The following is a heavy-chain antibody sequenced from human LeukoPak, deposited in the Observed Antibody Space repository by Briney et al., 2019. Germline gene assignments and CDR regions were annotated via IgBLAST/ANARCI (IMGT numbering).Heavy chain of an antibody. J-gene: IGHJ4*02. CDR2: NSAYNGNT. V-gene: IGHV1-18*01. Sequence: ASVKVSCKTSGYTFTLYGITWVRQAPGQGLEWMGWNSAYNGNTNYAQKLQGRVTMTTDTSTRTAYMELRRLRSDDTAVYYCARKGDYWNDGAYWGQGTLVTVSS. CDR3: ARKGDYWNDGAY. CDR1: GYTFTLYG. D-gene: IGHD1-1*01.